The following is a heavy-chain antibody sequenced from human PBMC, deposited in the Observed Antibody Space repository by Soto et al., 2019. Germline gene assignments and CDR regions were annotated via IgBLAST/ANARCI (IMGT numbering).Heavy chain of an antibody. CDR1: GFTFSSYG. Sequence: GGSLRLSCAASGFTFSSYGMHWVRQAPGKGLEWVAVIWYDGSNKYYADSVKGRFTISRDNSKNTLYLQMNSLRAEDTAVYYCARDFAVTTEVDYYYYGMDVWGQGTTVTVSS. D-gene: IGHD4-17*01. CDR3: ARDFAVTTEVDYYYYGMDV. V-gene: IGHV3-33*01. J-gene: IGHJ6*02. CDR2: IWYDGSNK.